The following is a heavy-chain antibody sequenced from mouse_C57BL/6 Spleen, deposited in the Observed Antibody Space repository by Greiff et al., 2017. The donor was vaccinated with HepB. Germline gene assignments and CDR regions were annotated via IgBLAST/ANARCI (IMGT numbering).Heavy chain of an antibody. CDR2: IWWDDDK. CDR1: GFSLSTFGMG. D-gene: IGHD2-4*01. V-gene: IGHV8-8*01. Sequence: QVTLKVSGPGILQPSQTLSLTCSFSGFSLSTFGMGVGWIRQPSGMGLEWLAHIWWDDDKYYNPALKSRLTNSKDTSKNPVVLNISTVDTADTATYYWARDYDSYYYAMDYWGQGTSVTVSS. CDR3: ARDYDSYYYAMDY. J-gene: IGHJ4*01.